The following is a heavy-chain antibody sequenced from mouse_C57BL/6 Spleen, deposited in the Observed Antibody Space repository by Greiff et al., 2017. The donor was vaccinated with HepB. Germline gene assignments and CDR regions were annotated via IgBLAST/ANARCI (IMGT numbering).Heavy chain of an antibody. J-gene: IGHJ1*03. CDR1: GYAFSSSW. Sequence: VQLQQSGPELVKPGASVKISCKASGYAFSSSWMNWVKQRPGKGLEWIGRIYPGDGDTNYNGKFKGKATLTADKSSSTAYMQLSSLTSEDSAVYFCARTLYSNFYWYFDVWGTGTTVTVSS. D-gene: IGHD2-5*01. CDR3: ARTLYSNFYWYFDV. V-gene: IGHV1-82*01. CDR2: IYPGDGDT.